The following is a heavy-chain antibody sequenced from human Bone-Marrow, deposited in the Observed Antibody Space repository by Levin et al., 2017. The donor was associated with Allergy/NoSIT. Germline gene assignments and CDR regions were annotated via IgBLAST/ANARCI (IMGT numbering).Heavy chain of an antibody. V-gene: IGHV1-24*01. CDR1: GYTLTELS. CDR2: FDPEDGET. Sequence: ASVKVSCKVSGYTLTELSMHWVRQAPGKGLEWMGGFDPEDGETIYAQKFQGRVTMTEDTSTDTAYMELSSLRSEDTAVYYCATAPRDITMVQGPTGAEFDPWGQGTLVTVSS. J-gene: IGHJ5*02. CDR3: ATAPRDITMVQGPTGAEFDP. D-gene: IGHD3-10*01.